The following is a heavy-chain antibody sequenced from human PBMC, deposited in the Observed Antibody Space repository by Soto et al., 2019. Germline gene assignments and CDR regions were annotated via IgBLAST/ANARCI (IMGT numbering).Heavy chain of an antibody. D-gene: IGHD5-12*01. V-gene: IGHV4-4*02. Sequence: SETLSLTCAVSGGSISSSNWWSWVRQPPGKGLEWIGEIYHSGSTNYNPSLKSRVTISVDKSKNQFSLKLSSVTAADTAVYYCARDSGYDSYTTYYFDYWGQGTLVTVSS. CDR1: GGSISSSNW. J-gene: IGHJ4*02. CDR2: IYHSGST. CDR3: ARDSGYDSYTTYYFDY.